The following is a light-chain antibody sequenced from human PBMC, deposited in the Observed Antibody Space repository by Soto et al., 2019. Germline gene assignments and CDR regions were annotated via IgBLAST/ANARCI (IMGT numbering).Light chain of an antibody. CDR2: DVS. J-gene: IGLJ1*01. V-gene: IGLV2-14*01. Sequence: QSVLTQPASVSGSPGQSIAISCTGTSGDVGGYSFVSWYQQHPGKAPKVMIYDVSNRPSGVSDRFSGSKSGNTASLTISGLQAKDEADYYCSSYTSSSLYVFGTGTKVTVL. CDR1: SGDVGGYSF. CDR3: SSYTSSSLYV.